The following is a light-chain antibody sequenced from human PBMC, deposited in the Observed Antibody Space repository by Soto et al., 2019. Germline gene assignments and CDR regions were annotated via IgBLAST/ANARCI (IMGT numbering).Light chain of an antibody. V-gene: IGKV3D-20*02. J-gene: IGKJ5*01. CDR3: QQHFNGPIT. Sequence: VLTQSPGTLSLSPWERATLXXRASQTVKTRSLAWYQQKPGRAPXLLIYGASNRATGIPARFSGSGSGTDFTLTISSLEPEDFAVYYCQQHFNGPITFGQGTRWRL. CDR2: GAS. CDR1: QTVKTRS.